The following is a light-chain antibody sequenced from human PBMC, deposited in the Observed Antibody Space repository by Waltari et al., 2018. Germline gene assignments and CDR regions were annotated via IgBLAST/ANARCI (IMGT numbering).Light chain of an antibody. J-gene: IGKJ3*01. CDR2: TTS. V-gene: IGKV1-12*01. CDR3: QQAKSYPLT. CDR1: QDINSW. Sequence: DIQMTLSQSSVSASVGDRVTITCRASQDINSWLTWYQQKPGKAPRLLLYTTSSLQTGVPSRFSGSGSGTYFTLTISSLQPEDFAIYFCQQAKSYPLTFGPGTRVDIK.